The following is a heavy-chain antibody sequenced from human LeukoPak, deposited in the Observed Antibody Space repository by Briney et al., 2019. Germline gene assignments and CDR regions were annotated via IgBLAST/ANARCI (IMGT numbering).Heavy chain of an antibody. V-gene: IGHV1-18*04. Sequence: ASVKVSCKASGYTFNNYYMNWVRQAPGQGLEWMGWISGYTGNTNYAQNLQGRVTMTTDTSTSTAYMELRSLRSDDTALYYCARSSWFGGRSEWRWFDPWGQGTLVTVSS. CDR1: GYTFNNYY. CDR2: ISGYTGNT. CDR3: ARSSWFGGRSEWRWFDP. D-gene: IGHD3-10*01. J-gene: IGHJ5*02.